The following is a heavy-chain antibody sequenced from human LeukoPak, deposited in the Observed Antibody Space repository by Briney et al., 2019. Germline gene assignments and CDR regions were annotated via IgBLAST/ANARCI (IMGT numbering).Heavy chain of an antibody. D-gene: IGHD2-15*01. J-gene: IGHJ6*03. CDR1: GFTFSSFW. CDR2: IFTGGDNT. V-gene: IGHV3-74*01. Sequence: GGSLRLSCAASGFTFSSFWMHWVRQAPGKGLEWVSRIFTGGDNTTYADSVKGRFTISRDNSKNTLYLQMNSLRAEDTAIYYCAKNGDRGAYCTGGTCYPYFYYYMDVWGKGTTVTI. CDR3: AKNGDRGAYCTGGTCYPYFYYYMDV.